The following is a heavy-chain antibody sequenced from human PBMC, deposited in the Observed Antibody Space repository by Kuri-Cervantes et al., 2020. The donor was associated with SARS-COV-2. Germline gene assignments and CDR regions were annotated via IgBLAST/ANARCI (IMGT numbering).Heavy chain of an antibody. CDR3: ARDLLNVWSGYYYYYYGMDV. V-gene: IGHV3-48*02. CDR1: GFTFSSYS. Sequence: GGSLRLSCAASGFTFSSYSMNWVRQAPGKGLEWVSYISSSSSTIYYADSVKGRFTISRDNAKDSLYLQMNSLRDEDTAVYYCARDLLNVWSGYYYYYYGMDVWGQGTTVTVSS. J-gene: IGHJ6*02. D-gene: IGHD3-3*01. CDR2: ISSSSSTI.